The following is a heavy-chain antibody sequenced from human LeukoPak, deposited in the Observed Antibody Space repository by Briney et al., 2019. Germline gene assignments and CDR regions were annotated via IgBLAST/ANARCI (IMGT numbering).Heavy chain of an antibody. Sequence: SETLSLTCTVSGGSISSSSYYWGWIRQPPGKGLEWIGSIYYSGSTYYNPSLKSRVTISVDTSKNQFSLKLSSVTAADTAVYYCARGSNFDYWGQGTLVTVSS. CDR1: GGSISSSSYY. J-gene: IGHJ4*02. V-gene: IGHV4-39*07. CDR3: ARGSNFDY. CDR2: IYYSGST.